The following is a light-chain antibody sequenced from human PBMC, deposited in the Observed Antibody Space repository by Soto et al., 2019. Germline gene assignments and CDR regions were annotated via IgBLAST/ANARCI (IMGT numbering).Light chain of an antibody. CDR2: DVS. V-gene: IGKV1-39*01. CDR3: QQSDSTPYT. CDR1: QTISTY. Sequence: DIQMTQSPSSLSASVGDRVTITCRASQTISTYLNWYQQKPGKAPRLLIYDVSSLLSGVPSRFSGSGSGTDFTLTIASXQPEDFSTYYCQQSDSTPYTFGQGTKVDIK. J-gene: IGKJ2*01.